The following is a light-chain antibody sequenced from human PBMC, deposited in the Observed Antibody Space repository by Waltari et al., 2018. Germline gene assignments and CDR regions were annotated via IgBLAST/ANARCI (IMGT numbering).Light chain of an antibody. J-gene: IGLJ2*01. V-gene: IGLV2-23*02. CDR2: EVN. Sequence: QSALTQPASVSGSPGQSITISCTGTNNAIGSYTLVSWYQQQPGKAPKVIIFEVNKRPSGVSNRFSGSKSGNTASLTVSGLHPEDEADYYCCSYAGTPRVVFGGGTKLTVL. CDR3: CSYAGTPRVV. CDR1: NNAIGSYTL.